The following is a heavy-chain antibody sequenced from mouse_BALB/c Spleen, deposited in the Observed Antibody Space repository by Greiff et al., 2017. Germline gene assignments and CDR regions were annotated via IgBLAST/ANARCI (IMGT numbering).Heavy chain of an antibody. CDR1: GFTFSSYA. Sequence: EVKLVESGGGLVKPGGSLKLSCAASGFTFSSYAMSWVRQTPEKRLEWVATISSGGSYTYYPDSVKGRFTISRDNAKNTLYLQMSSLRSEDTAMYYCARQIYDGYYEDWGQGTTLTVSS. J-gene: IGHJ2*01. V-gene: IGHV5-9-3*01. CDR3: ARQIYDGYYED. CDR2: ISSGGSYT. D-gene: IGHD2-3*01.